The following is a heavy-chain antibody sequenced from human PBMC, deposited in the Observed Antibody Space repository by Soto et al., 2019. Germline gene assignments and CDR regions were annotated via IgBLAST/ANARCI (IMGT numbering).Heavy chain of an antibody. J-gene: IGHJ3*02. Sequence: GASVKVSCKASGYTFTSYGITWVRQAPGQGLEWMGWISAYNGNTNYAQKLQGRATMTTDTSTSTAYMELRSLRSDDTAVYYCARIIYSGSYTDAFDIWGQGTMVTVSS. CDR3: ARIIYSGSYTDAFDI. V-gene: IGHV1-18*01. D-gene: IGHD1-26*01. CDR1: GYTFTSYG. CDR2: ISAYNGNT.